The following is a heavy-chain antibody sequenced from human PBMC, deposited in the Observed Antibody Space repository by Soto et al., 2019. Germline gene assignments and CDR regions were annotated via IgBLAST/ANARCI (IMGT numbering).Heavy chain of an antibody. CDR1: GFTFSDYA. J-gene: IGHJ2*01. V-gene: IGHV3-23*01. Sequence: EVQLLESGGGLVQPGGSLRLSCATSGFTFSDYAMSWVRQAPGRGLEWVSAISSSGGSIYYADSVQGRFSISKDTSNFTLTLHLQMNRLRAEDTAIYFCAKSPETSYRYFELWGRGTLVTVSS. CDR3: AKSPETSYRYFEL. CDR2: ISSSGGSI.